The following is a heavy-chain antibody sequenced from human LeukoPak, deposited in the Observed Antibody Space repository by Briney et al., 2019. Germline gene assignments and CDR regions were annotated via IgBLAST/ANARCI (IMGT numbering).Heavy chain of an antibody. V-gene: IGHV4-34*01. J-gene: IGHJ4*02. CDR1: GGSFSGYY. CDR3: ARVAPPNPY. CDR2: INHSGST. Sequence: PSETLSLTCAVYGGSFSGYYWSWIRQPPGKGLEWIGEINHSGSTNYNPPLKSRVTMSLDTSKNQFSLKLTSVTAADTAVYYCARVAPPNPYWGQGTLVTVSS.